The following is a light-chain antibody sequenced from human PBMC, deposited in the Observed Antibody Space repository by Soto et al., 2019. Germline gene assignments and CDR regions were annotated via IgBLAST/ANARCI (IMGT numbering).Light chain of an antibody. CDR2: GAS. Sequence: VLTQPPATLSVSPGERATLSCRASQSVSNNLAWYQQKPGQAPRLVIYGASSRATGTPARFSGSGSGTEFTLTISSLQSEDFAVYYCQQYNNWPPITFGQGTRLDIK. V-gene: IGKV3-15*01. J-gene: IGKJ5*01. CDR1: QSVSNN. CDR3: QQYNNWPPIT.